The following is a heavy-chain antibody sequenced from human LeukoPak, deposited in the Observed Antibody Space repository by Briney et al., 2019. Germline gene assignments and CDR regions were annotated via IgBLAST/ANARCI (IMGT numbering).Heavy chain of an antibody. V-gene: IGHV3-23*01. J-gene: IGHJ4*02. Sequence: GGSLRLSCAASGFTFSSYAMSWVRQAPGKGLERVSAISGSGGSTYYADSVKGRFTISRDNSKNTLYLQMNSLRAEDTAVYYCAKDARRYCSSTSCYSGFDYWGQGTLVTVSS. CDR2: ISGSGGST. CDR1: GFTFSSYA. CDR3: AKDARRYCSSTSCYSGFDY. D-gene: IGHD2-2*01.